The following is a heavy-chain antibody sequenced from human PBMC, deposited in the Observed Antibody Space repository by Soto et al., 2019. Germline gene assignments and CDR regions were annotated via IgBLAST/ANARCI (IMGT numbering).Heavy chain of an antibody. CDR3: ARPTGIAAAQEAFDI. Sequence: SVKVSCKASGGTFSSYTISWVRQAPGQGLEWMGRIIPILGIANYAQKFQGRVTITADKSTSTAYMELSSLRSEDTAVYYCARPTGIAAAQEAFDIWGQGTMVTVSS. CDR2: IIPILGIA. J-gene: IGHJ3*02. D-gene: IGHD6-13*01. CDR1: GGTFSSYT. V-gene: IGHV1-69*02.